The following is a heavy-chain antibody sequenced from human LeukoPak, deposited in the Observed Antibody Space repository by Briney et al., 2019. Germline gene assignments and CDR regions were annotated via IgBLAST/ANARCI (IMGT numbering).Heavy chain of an antibody. J-gene: IGHJ5*02. V-gene: IGHV1-69*05. D-gene: IGHD5-18*01. CDR3: ARQRGYSYGYGGYNWFDP. CDR1: GGTFSSYA. CDR2: IIPVFGTA. Sequence: SVKVSCKASGGTFSSYAISWVRQAPGQGLEWMGGIIPVFGTANYAQKFQGRVTITTDESTSTAYMELSSLRSEDTAVYYCARQRGYSYGYGGYNWFDPWGQGTLVTVSS.